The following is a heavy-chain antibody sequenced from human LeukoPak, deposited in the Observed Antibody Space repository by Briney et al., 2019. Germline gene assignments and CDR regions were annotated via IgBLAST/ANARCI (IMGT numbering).Heavy chain of an antibody. V-gene: IGHV3-30*02. CDR3: ARPPNSSGYYSGWRYYYYYMDV. Sequence: GGSLRLSCAASGFTFSSYGMHWVRQAPGKGLEWVAFIRYDGSNKYYADSVKGRFTISRDNSKNTLYLQMNSLRAEDTAVYYCARPPNSSGYYSGWRYYYYYMDVWGKGTTVTISS. CDR2: IRYDGSNK. J-gene: IGHJ6*03. D-gene: IGHD3-22*01. CDR1: GFTFSSYG.